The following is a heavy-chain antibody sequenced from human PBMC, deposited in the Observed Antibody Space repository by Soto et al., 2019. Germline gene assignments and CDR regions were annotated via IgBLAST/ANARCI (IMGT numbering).Heavy chain of an antibody. CDR2: ISGSGGST. Sequence: EVQLLESGGGLVQPGGSLRLSCAASGFTFSSYAMSWVRQAPGKGLEWVSAISGSGGSTYYADSVKGRFTISRDNSKNTLYLQMNSLRAEDTAVYYCAKGYCSGGSCLFYYYMDVWGKGTTVTVSS. CDR3: AKGYCSGGSCLFYYYMDV. D-gene: IGHD2-15*01. V-gene: IGHV3-23*01. CDR1: GFTFSSYA. J-gene: IGHJ6*03.